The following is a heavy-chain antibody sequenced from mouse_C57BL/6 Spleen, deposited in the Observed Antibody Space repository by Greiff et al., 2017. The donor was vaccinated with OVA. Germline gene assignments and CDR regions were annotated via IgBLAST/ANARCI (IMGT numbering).Heavy chain of an antibody. Sequence: VQLQQPGAELVRPGSSVKLSCKASGYTFTSYWMHWVKQRPIQGLEWIGNIYPSDSETHYNQKFKDKATLTVDKSSSTAYMQLSSLTSEDSAVYYCARPYYGGYFDYWGQGTTLTVSS. D-gene: IGHD1-1*01. CDR2: IYPSDSET. V-gene: IGHV1-52*01. J-gene: IGHJ2*01. CDR3: ARPYYGGYFDY. CDR1: GYTFTSYW.